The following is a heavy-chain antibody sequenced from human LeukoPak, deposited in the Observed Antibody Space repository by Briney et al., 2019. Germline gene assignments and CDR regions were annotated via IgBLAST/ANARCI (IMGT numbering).Heavy chain of an antibody. Sequence: SGPTLVKPTQTLTLTCTFSGFSLRASGVGVGWIRQPPGKALEWLAFIYSDDIQRYSPSLQSRLTITKDTSKNQVVLTMTNMDPVDTATYYCAHRLTHDYLDYWGQGTLVTVSS. D-gene: IGHD4-23*01. CDR2: IYSDDIQ. J-gene: IGHJ4*02. CDR1: GFSLRASGVG. CDR3: AHRLTHDYLDY. V-gene: IGHV2-5*02.